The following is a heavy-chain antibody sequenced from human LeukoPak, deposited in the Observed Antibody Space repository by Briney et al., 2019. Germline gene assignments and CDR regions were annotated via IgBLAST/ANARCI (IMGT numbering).Heavy chain of an antibody. V-gene: IGHV3-7*01. D-gene: IGHD2-15*01. J-gene: IGHJ4*02. CDR3: ARDRPDIVVVVAATLFDY. CDR2: INPSGSVK. CDR1: GFTFSTYW. Sequence: PGGSLRLSCAASGFTFSTYWMNWARQAPGKGLEWVASINPSGSVKYYVDSVKGRFTISRDNAKNSLYLQMNSLRAEDTAVYYCARDRPDIVVVVAATLFDYWGQGTLVTVSS.